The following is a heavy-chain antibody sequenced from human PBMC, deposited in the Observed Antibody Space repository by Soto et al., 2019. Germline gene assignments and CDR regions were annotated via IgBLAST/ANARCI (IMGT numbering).Heavy chain of an antibody. CDR1: GFTFSSYG. V-gene: IGHV3-33*01. D-gene: IGHD3-22*01. J-gene: IGHJ4*02. Sequence: VQLVESGGGVVQPGRSLRLSCAASGFTFSSYGMHWVRQAPGKGLEWVAVIWYDGSNKYYADSVKGRFTISRDNSKNTLYLQMNSLRAEDTAVYYCARGGYYYDSSGYYFDYWGQGTLVTVSS. CDR2: IWYDGSNK. CDR3: ARGGYYYDSSGYYFDY.